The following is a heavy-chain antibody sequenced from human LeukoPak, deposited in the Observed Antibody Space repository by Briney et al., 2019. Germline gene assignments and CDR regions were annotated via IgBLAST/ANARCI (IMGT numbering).Heavy chain of an antibody. CDR1: GFTFSSYG. CDR3: AKRGVTAPNPPDY. V-gene: IGHV3-30*18. CDR2: ISYDGSNK. Sequence: GGSLRLSCAASGFTFSSYGMHWVRQATGKGLEWVAVISYDGSNKYYADSVKGRFTISRDNSKNTLYLQMNSLRAEDTAVYYCAKRGVTAPNPPDYWGQGTLVTVSS. D-gene: IGHD2-21*02. J-gene: IGHJ4*02.